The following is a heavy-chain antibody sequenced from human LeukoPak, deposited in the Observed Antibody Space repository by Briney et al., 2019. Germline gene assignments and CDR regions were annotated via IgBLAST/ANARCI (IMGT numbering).Heavy chain of an antibody. V-gene: IGHV3-23*01. CDR1: GFTFSSYA. CDR2: ISGSGGST. Sequence: PGRSLRHSCAASGFTFSSYAMSWVRQAPGKGLEWVSAISGSGGSTYYADSVKGRFTISRDNSKNTLYLQMNSLRAEDTAVYYCAKDRRGEYYMDVWGKGTTVTVSS. CDR3: AKDRRGEYYMDV. D-gene: IGHD3-16*01. J-gene: IGHJ6*03.